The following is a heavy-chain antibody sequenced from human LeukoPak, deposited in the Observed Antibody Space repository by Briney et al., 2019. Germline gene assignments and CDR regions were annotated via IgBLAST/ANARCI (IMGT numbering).Heavy chain of an antibody. CDR2: IYYSGST. D-gene: IGHD2-2*01. J-gene: IGHJ5*02. Sequence: SETLSLTCTVSGGPISSGGYYWSWIRQHPGKGLEWIGYIYYSGSTYYNPSLKSRVTISVDTSKNQFSLKLSSVTAADTAVYYCARDSTLGRPGWFDPWGQGTLVTVSS. CDR1: GGPISSGGYY. CDR3: ARDSTLGRPGWFDP. V-gene: IGHV4-31*03.